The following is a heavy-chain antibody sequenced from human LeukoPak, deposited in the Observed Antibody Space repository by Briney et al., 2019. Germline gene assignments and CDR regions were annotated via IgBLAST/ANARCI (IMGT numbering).Heavy chain of an antibody. CDR1: GSMSNHF. CDR3: ATRPAGNTWAAIFDF. J-gene: IGHJ5*01. V-gene: IGHV4-59*11. D-gene: IGHD6-6*01. CDR2: IYDTGAT. Sequence: SXXXSLTXTXFGSMSNHFWSWIRQPPGKGLEWIGYIYDTGATDYNPSLKSRVTMSVDTSANQFSLKLSSVTTADAAVYYCATRPAGNTWAAIFDFWS.